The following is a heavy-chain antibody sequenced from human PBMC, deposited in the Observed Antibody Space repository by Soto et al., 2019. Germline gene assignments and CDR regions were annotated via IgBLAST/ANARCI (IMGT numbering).Heavy chain of an antibody. V-gene: IGHV1-46*01. CDR1: GYTFTSYY. CDR3: ARDGGAATITDYRSIFDY. D-gene: IGHD5-12*01. Sequence: QVQLVKSGAEVQKPGASVKVSCKASGYTFTSYYLHWVRQAPGQGLEWMGIINPSGGSTSYAQKFQGRVTMTRDTSTSTVYMELSSLRSGDTAMYYCARDGGAATITDYRSIFDYWGQGTLVTVSS. CDR2: INPSGGST. J-gene: IGHJ4*02.